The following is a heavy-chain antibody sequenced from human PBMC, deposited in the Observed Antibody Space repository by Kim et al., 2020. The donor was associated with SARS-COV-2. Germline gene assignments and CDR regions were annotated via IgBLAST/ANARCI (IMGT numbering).Heavy chain of an antibody. J-gene: IGHJ6*02. Sequence: GGSLRLSCAASGFTFSSYGMHWVRQAPGKGLEWVAVISYDGSNKYYADSVKGRFTISRDTSKNTLYLQMNSLRAEDTAVYYWAKESGSGSYYAWAYYYYGMDVWGQGTTVTVSS. CDR2: ISYDGSNK. D-gene: IGHD3-10*01. CDR3: AKESGSGSYYAWAYYYYGMDV. CDR1: GFTFSSYG. V-gene: IGHV3-30*18.